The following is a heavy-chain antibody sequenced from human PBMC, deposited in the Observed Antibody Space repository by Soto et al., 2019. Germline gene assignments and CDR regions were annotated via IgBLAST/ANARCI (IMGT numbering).Heavy chain of an antibody. Sequence: PGGSLRLSCAASGFTVSTYYIHWVRQAPGKGLEWVSVIYSGGNTYYADSVKGRFTISRDNSKNTLYLQMSSLTAEDTAVYYCAKGGRQWLVTSDFNYWGQGALVTVSS. J-gene: IGHJ4*02. V-gene: IGHV3-66*01. CDR3: AKGGRQWLVTSDFNY. D-gene: IGHD6-19*01. CDR2: IYSGGNT. CDR1: GFTVSTYY.